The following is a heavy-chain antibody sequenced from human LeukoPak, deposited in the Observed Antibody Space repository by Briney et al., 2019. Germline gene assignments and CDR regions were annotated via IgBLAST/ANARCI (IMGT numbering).Heavy chain of an antibody. CDR1: GFTFSDYY. CDR3: AREGYSSSWYPN. V-gene: IGHV3-11*04. J-gene: IGHJ4*02. Sequence: GGSLRLSCAASGFTFSDYYMSWIRQAPGKGLEWVSYISSGGSTIYYADSVKDRFTISRDNAKNSLYLQMNSLRAEDTAVYYCAREGYSSSWYPNWGQGTLVTVSS. CDR2: ISSGGSTI. D-gene: IGHD6-13*01.